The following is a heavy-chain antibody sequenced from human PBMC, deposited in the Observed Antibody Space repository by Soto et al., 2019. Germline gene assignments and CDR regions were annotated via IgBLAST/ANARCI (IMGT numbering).Heavy chain of an antibody. CDR3: ARLREYQLSSFFDF. Sequence: ASVKVSCKVSGYSLSSYGVNWVRQAPGQGLEWVGWISGYNGATNYAQKFQGRVTMSADTSTATAYMELRGLRSDDTAVYYCARLREYQLSSFFDFWGQGTLVTVSS. CDR1: GYSLSSYG. V-gene: IGHV1-18*01. D-gene: IGHD2-2*01. CDR2: ISGYNGAT. J-gene: IGHJ4*02.